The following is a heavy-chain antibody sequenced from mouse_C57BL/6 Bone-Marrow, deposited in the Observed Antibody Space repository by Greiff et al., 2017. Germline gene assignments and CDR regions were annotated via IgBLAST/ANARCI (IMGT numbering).Heavy chain of an antibody. V-gene: IGHV1-82*01. Sequence: VQLQESGPDLVKPGASVKISCKASGYAFSSSWMNWVKQGPGKGLEWIGRIYPGDGDTNYNGKFKGQATLTADKSSSTAYLQLSSLTSEDSAVYFGARFAYWGQGTLVTVSA. CDR2: IYPGDGDT. CDR1: GYAFSSSW. J-gene: IGHJ3*01. CDR3: ARFAY.